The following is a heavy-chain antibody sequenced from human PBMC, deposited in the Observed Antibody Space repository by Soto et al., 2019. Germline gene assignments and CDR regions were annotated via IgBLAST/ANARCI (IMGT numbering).Heavy chain of an antibody. J-gene: IGHJ4*02. CDR2: INGDGGGT. V-gene: IGHV3-74*01. Sequence: EVQLVESGGGLFQPGGSLRLSCAASGFTFSGSWMHWVRPAPGKGLVWVSRINGDGGGTSYADFVKGRFTISRDDAKNTLFLQMTGLRAEDTAVYYCARGIFGSGTANDYWGQGTLVTVSS. D-gene: IGHD3-10*01. CDR3: ARGIFGSGTANDY. CDR1: GFTFSGSW.